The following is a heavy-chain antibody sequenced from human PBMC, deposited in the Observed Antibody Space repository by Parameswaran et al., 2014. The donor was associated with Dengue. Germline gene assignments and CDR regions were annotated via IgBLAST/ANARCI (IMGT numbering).Heavy chain of an antibody. CDR2: IYYNGGT. Sequence: RWIRQPPGKGLEWIGYIYYNGGTYYNPSLKSRVSISVGTSKNQFSLNLTSVTAADTAVYYCAREPYCSTTDCYSFGMDVWGQGTTVTVSS. V-gene: IGHV4-31*02. J-gene: IGHJ6*02. CDR3: AREPYCSTTDCYSFGMDV. D-gene: IGHD2-2*01.